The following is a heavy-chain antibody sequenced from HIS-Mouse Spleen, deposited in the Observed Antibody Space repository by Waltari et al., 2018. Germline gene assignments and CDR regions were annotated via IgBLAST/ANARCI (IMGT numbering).Heavy chain of an antibody. CDR2: IYHSGST. D-gene: IGHD6-13*01. V-gene: IGHV4-38-2*02. J-gene: IGHJ2*01. CDR1: GYSISRGYH. Sequence: QVQLQESGPGLVKPSETLSLTCTVSGYSISRGYHCCWIRQPPGKGLEWIGSIYHSGSTYYNPSLKSRVTISVDTSKNQFSLKLSSVTAADTAVYYCAREIPYSSSWYDWYFDLWGRGTLVTVSS. CDR3: AREIPYSSSWYDWYFDL.